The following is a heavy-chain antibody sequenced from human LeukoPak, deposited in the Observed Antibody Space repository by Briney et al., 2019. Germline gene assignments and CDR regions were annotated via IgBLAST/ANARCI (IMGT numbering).Heavy chain of an antibody. CDR2: INHSGST. Sequence: PSETLSLTCAVYGGSFSGYYWSWIRQPPGKGLEWIGEINHSGSTNYNPSLKSRVTISVDTSKNHFSLKLSSMTAADTAVYYCARPGYSGYDIDYWGQGTLVTVSS. CDR1: GGSFSGYY. D-gene: IGHD5-12*01. V-gene: IGHV4-34*01. J-gene: IGHJ4*02. CDR3: ARPGYSGYDIDY.